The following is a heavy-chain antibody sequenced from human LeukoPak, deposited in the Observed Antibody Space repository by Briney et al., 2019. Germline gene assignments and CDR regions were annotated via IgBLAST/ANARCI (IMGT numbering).Heavy chain of an antibody. Sequence: PSETLSLTCAVYGGSFSGYYWSWIRQPPGKGLEWIGEINHSGSTNYNPSLKSRVTISVDRSKNQFSLKLSSVTAADTAVYYCASRGSGSSQHYFDYWGQGTLVTVSS. CDR2: INHSGST. J-gene: IGHJ4*02. CDR1: GGSFSGYY. CDR3: ASRGSGSSQHYFDY. D-gene: IGHD3-10*01. V-gene: IGHV4-34*01.